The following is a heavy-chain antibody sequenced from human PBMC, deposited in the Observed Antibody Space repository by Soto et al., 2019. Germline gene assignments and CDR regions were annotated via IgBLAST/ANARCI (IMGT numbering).Heavy chain of an antibody. D-gene: IGHD3-22*01. J-gene: IGHJ4*02. CDR1: GFTVSSNY. CDR3: ARDLADGGYYYY. CDR2: IYSGGST. V-gene: IGHV3-53*01. Sequence: VGSVRLSCAASGFTVSSNYMSWVRQAPGKGLEWVSVIYSGGSTYYADSVKGRFTISRDNSKNTLYLQMNSLRAEDTAVYYCARDLADGGYYYYWGQGTLVTVSS.